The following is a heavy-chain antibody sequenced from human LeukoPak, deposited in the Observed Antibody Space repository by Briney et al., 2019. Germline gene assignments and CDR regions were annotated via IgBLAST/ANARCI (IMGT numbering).Heavy chain of an antibody. D-gene: IGHD5-24*01. CDR3: AGDPFVEMATARPP. J-gene: IGHJ5*02. CDR2: IYYSGST. Sequence: SETLSLTCTVSGGSISSYYWSWIRQPPRKGQERIGYIYYSGSTNYNPSLKSRVTISVDTSKNQFSLKLSSVTAADTAVYYCAGDPFVEMATARPPWGQGTLVTVSS. CDR1: GGSISSYY. V-gene: IGHV4-59*08.